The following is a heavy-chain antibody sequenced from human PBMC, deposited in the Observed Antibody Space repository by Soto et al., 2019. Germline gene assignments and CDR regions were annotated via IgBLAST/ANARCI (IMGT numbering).Heavy chain of an antibody. V-gene: IGHV4-61*01. CDR2: IYYTGST. D-gene: IGHD3-10*01. J-gene: IGHJ4*02. CDR3: ARFGVYYGPVKEY. CDR1: GGSVSGGSYW. Sequence: QVQLEESGPGLVKPSETLTLTCTVSGGSVSGGSYWWTWIRQSPGKGLEWIGYIYYTGSTNYNPSLKSRVIITVDMSKNQFSLRLRSVTAADTGVYYCARFGVYYGPVKEYWGQGSLVIVSS.